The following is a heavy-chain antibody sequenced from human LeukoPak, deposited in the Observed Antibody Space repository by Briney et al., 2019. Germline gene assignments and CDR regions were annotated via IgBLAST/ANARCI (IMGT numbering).Heavy chain of an antibody. Sequence: SETLSLTCAVYGGSFSGYYWSWIRQPPGNGLEWIGEINHSGSTNYNPSLKSRVTISVDTSKNQFSLKLSSVTAADTAVYYCARRRYSCGALLFDYWGQGTLVTVSS. V-gene: IGHV4-34*01. CDR2: INHSGST. J-gene: IGHJ4*02. CDR3: ARRRYSCGALLFDY. CDR1: GGSFSGYY. D-gene: IGHD5-18*01.